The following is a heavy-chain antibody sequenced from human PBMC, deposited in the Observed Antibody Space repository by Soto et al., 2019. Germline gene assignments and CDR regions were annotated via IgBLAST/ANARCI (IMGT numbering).Heavy chain of an antibody. D-gene: IGHD3-3*01. J-gene: IGHJ6*02. CDR1: GGTFSTHA. Sequence: QVQLVQSGAEVKKPGSSVKVSCKASGGTFSTHAISWVRQAPGQGLEWLGGIIPTLGTPNYAQKFQGRVTVTADEYTSTAYMELNRLTSEDTAVYYCARAAFRSGYYGYYYGMDVWGQGTAVNV. CDR3: ARAAFRSGYYGYYYGMDV. CDR2: IIPTLGTP. V-gene: IGHV1-69*01.